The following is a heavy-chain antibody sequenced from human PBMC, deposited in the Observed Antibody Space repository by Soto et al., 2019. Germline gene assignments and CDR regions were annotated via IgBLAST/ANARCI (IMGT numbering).Heavy chain of an antibody. CDR3: ARSGPPAGY. Sequence: SETLSLTCAIHGGSFTGYYWTWIRQPPETGLEWIGEINHSGSTNYNPYLKSRVTISVDTSKNQFSLKLTSVTAADTAVYYCARSGPPAGYWGQGTLVTVSS. J-gene: IGHJ4*02. D-gene: IGHD3-10*01. V-gene: IGHV4-34*01. CDR2: INHSGST. CDR1: GGSFTGYY.